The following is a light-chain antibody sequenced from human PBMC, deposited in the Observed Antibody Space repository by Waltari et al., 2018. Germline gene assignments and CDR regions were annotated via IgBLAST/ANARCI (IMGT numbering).Light chain of an antibody. Sequence: SYVLSQPPSVSVAPGQTATVTCGGDHVGGKVVHWYQHTPGQAPLLVIYDDYDRPSGIPERFSASSSRDTATLTISRVVAGDEADYLCQVWDDSSDHPVFGGGTKLTVL. V-gene: IGLV3-21*02. CDR3: QVWDDSSDHPV. J-gene: IGLJ3*02. CDR1: HVGGKV. CDR2: DDY.